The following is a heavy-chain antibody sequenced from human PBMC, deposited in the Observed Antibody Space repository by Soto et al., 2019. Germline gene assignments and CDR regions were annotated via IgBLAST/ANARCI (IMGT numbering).Heavy chain of an antibody. Sequence: GGSLRLSCAASGFTFSSYAMHWVRQAPGKGLEWVAVISYDGSNKYYADSVKGRFTISRDNSKNTLYLQMNSLRAEDTAVYYCAREPGGELHPFDYWGQGTLVTVSS. CDR3: AREPGGELHPFDY. J-gene: IGHJ4*02. CDR2: ISYDGSNK. V-gene: IGHV3-30*04. D-gene: IGHD1-26*01. CDR1: GFTFSSYA.